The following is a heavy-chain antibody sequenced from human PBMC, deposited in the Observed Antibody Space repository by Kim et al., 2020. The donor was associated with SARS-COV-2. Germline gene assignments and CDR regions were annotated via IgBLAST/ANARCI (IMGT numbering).Heavy chain of an antibody. CDR3: ARAVSRLRGYFDY. V-gene: IGHV3-21*01. CDR1: GFTFSSYS. J-gene: IGHJ4*01. D-gene: IGHD6-25*01. Sequence: GGSLRLSCAASGFTFSSYSMNWVRQAPGKGLEWVSSISSSSSYIYYADSVKGRFTISRDNAKNSLYLQMNSLRAEDTAVYYCARAVSRLRGYFDYWGQGTLVTVSS. CDR2: ISSSSSYI.